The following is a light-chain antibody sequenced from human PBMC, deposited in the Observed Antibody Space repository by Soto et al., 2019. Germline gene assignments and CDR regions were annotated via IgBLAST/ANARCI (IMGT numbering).Light chain of an antibody. CDR2: TAS. CDR1: QSISTY. CDR3: QQSYSSPRT. J-gene: IGKJ1*01. Sequence: DIQMTQSPSSLSASVGDRVTITCRASQSISTYLNWYQQKPGKAPKLLIYTASTLQSGVPSRFSGSGSRTDFTLTISSLHPEDFATYYCQQSYSSPRTFGQGTKVEVK. V-gene: IGKV1-39*01.